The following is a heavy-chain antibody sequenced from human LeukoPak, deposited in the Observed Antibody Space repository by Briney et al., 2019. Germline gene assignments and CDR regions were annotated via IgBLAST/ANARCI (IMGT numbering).Heavy chain of an antibody. CDR1: GFTFFSHS. V-gene: IGHV3-48*03. D-gene: IGHD4-17*01. Sequence: GGSLRLSCAASGFTFFSHSMNWVRQAPGKGLEWVSYISGSGTTMYYADSVKGRFTISRDNAKNSVFLQMNSLRADDTAVYYCARDRFDYALDYWRQGALVTVSS. CDR3: ARDRFDYALDY. J-gene: IGHJ4*02. CDR2: ISGSGTTM.